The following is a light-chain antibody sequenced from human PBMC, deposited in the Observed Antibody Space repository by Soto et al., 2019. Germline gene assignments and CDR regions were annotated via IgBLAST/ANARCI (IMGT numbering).Light chain of an antibody. CDR1: SSDVGGYHY. CDR3: SSFAGNNNLV. V-gene: IGLV2-8*01. Sequence: QSVLPQPPSASGSPGQSVTISCTGTSSDVGGYHYVSWYQQHPGNAPKLMISEVSKRPSGVPDRFSGSKSGNTASLPVSGLQAEDEADYYCSSFAGNNNLVVGGGTKLTVL. J-gene: IGLJ2*01. CDR2: EVS.